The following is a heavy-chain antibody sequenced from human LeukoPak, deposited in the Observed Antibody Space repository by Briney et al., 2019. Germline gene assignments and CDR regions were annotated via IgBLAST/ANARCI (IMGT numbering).Heavy chain of an antibody. V-gene: IGHV1-69*05. CDR3: ARESAAAGTFVY. CDR1: GGTFSSYA. D-gene: IGHD6-13*01. CDR2: IIPIFDTT. Sequence: SVKVSCKASGGTFSSYAISWVRQAPGQGLEWMGGIIPIFDTTNFAQNFQGRVTITTDESTSTAYMELSSLRSEDTAVYYCARESAAAGTFVYWGQGTLVTVSS. J-gene: IGHJ4*02.